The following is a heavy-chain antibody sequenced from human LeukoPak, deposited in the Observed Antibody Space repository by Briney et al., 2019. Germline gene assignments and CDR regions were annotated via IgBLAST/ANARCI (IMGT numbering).Heavy chain of an antibody. CDR3: ARAYCSSISCYYYFDY. Sequence: GGSLRLSCAASGFTFSTYGMNWVRQAPGKGLEWVSSISSSSSHIYYADSVKGRFTISRDNAKNSLYLQMNSLRAEDTAVYYCARAYCSSISCYYYFDYWGQGTVVTVSS. D-gene: IGHD2-2*01. J-gene: IGHJ4*02. CDR2: ISSSSSHI. CDR1: GFTFSTYG. V-gene: IGHV3-21*01.